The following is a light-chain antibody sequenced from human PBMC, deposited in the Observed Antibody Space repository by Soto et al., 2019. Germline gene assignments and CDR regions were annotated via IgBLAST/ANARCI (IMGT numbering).Light chain of an antibody. CDR1: QSVNSY. V-gene: IGKV3-11*01. CDR3: RQRSVWPRT. J-gene: IGKJ1*01. Sequence: EIVLTQSPATLSLSPGERATLSCRASQSVNSYLAWYQQRPGQPPRLLIYDASNRATGIPARFSGSGSGTAVTLTLSILEPEDLAIYYCRQRSVWPRTFGQGTKVEIK. CDR2: DAS.